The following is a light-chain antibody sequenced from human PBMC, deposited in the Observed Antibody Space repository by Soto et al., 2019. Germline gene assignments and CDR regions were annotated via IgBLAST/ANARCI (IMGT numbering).Light chain of an antibody. CDR1: HSVSSSY. V-gene: IGKV3-11*01. Sequence: EIVLTHSPGTLSFSPGEMAALSCRASHSVSSSYLSWYQQKPGQAPRLVIFDASNRATGIPARFSGSGSGTDFTLTIDSLEPEDFAVYYCQQRSNWPPVFGGGTRWIS. J-gene: IGKJ4*01. CDR3: QQRSNWPPV. CDR2: DAS.